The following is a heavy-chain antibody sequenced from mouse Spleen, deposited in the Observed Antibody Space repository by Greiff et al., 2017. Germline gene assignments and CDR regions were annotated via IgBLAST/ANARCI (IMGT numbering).Heavy chain of an antibody. J-gene: IGHJ1*01. CDR2: INPNNGGT. CDR1: GYTFTDYN. D-gene: IGHD2-3*01. V-gene: IGHV1-18*01. Sequence: EVQLQQPGAELVRPGSSVKLSCKASGYTFTDYNMDWVKQSHGKSLEWIGDINPNNGGTIYNQKFKGKATLTVDKSSSTAYMELRSLTSEDTAVYYCARNGADGYYWYFDVWGAGTTVTVSS. CDR3: ARNGADGYYWYFDV.